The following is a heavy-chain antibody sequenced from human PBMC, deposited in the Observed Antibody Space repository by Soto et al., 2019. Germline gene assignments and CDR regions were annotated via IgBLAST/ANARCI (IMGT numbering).Heavy chain of an antibody. Sequence: SETLSLTCTVSGGSISSGGYYWSWIRQHPGKGLEWIGYIYYSGNTYYNPSLKSRVTISVDTSKNQFSLKLSSVTAADTAMYYCARVEDSGSYEANWFDPWGQGTLVTVSS. CDR3: ARVEDSGSYEANWFDP. D-gene: IGHD1-26*01. J-gene: IGHJ5*02. CDR2: IYYSGNT. V-gene: IGHV4-31*03. CDR1: GGSISSGGYY.